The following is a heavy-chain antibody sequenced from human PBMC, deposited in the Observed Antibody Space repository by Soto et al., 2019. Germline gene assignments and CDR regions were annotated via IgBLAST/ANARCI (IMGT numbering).Heavy chain of an antibody. CDR1: GYTFTSFY. V-gene: IGHV1-46*01. J-gene: IGHJ4*02. Sequence: QVQLVQSGAEVKNPGASVKVSCKASGYTFTSFYIHWVRQAPGQGLEWMSIINPNGGSTNYAQNLKGRVTLTRDTSTNTVYMELSSLRSEDTAVYYCARGLTSRDYWGQGTLVTVSS. CDR2: INPNGGST. CDR3: ARGLTSRDY.